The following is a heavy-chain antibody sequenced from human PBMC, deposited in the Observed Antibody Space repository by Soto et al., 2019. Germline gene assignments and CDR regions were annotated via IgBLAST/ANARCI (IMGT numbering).Heavy chain of an antibody. CDR1: GFTFSSYG. Sequence: QVQLVESGGGVVQPGRSLRLSCAASGFTFSSYGMHWVRQAPGKGLEWVAVISYDGSNKYYADSVKGRFTISRDNSKNTLYLQMNSLRAEDTAVYYCAKDRSGWRDWGQGTTVTVSS. J-gene: IGHJ6*02. D-gene: IGHD6-19*01. CDR3: AKDRSGWRD. V-gene: IGHV3-30*18. CDR2: ISYDGSNK.